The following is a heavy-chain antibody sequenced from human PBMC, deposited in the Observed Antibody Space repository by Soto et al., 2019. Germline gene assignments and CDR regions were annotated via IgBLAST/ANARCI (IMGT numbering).Heavy chain of an antibody. J-gene: IGHJ5*02. D-gene: IGHD2-15*01. CDR2: MNPNSGET. Sequence: QEQLVQSGAEVKKPGASVKVSCMTSGYTFTDYDINWVRQATGQGLEWIGWMNPNSGETGYAQKFQGGVTMTRSLSLSTAYLELSSLTSDDTAIYFCARVAVAARPRWYNWFDPWGQGTLVTVSS. CDR3: ARVAVAARPRWYNWFDP. V-gene: IGHV1-8*01. CDR1: GYTFTDYD.